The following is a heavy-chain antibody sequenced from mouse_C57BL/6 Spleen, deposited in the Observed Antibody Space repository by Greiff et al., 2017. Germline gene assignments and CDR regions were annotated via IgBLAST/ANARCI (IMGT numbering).Heavy chain of an antibody. J-gene: IGHJ1*03. CDR1: GYTFTSYW. Sequence: QVQLKQPGAELVRPGSSVKLSCKASGYTFTSYWMHWVKQRPIQGLEWIGNIDPSDSETHYNQKFKDKATLTVDKSSSTAYMQLSSLTSEDSAVYYCARRYGSPYWYFDVWGTGTTVTVSS. CDR2: IDPSDSET. V-gene: IGHV1-52*01. CDR3: ARRYGSPYWYFDV. D-gene: IGHD1-1*01.